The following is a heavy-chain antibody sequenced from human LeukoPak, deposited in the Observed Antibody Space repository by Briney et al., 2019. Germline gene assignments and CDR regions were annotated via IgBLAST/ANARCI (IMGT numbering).Heavy chain of an antibody. Sequence: SETLSLTCTVSGGSISSYSWSWIRQPPGKGLEWIGYVYNTGSTNYNPSLKSRVTISVETSNNQFYLKLSSVTAADTAVYYCTREGLEDCSGASCYFLFDPWGQGTLVTVSS. J-gene: IGHJ5*02. D-gene: IGHD2-15*01. V-gene: IGHV4-59*12. CDR1: GGSISSYS. CDR3: TREGLEDCSGASCYFLFDP. CDR2: VYNTGST.